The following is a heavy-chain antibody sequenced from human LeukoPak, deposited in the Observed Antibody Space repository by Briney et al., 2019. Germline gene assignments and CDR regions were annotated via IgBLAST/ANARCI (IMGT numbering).Heavy chain of an antibody. CDR1: GYIFNDYG. Sequence: ASVKVSCKASGYIFNDYGISWVRQAPGQGLEWMGWISVYNGNTNYAQKIQGRVTMTTDTSTSTAYMELRSLRYDDTAVYYCARGESGMQHWGQGTLVTVSS. J-gene: IGHJ1*01. CDR2: ISVYNGNT. V-gene: IGHV1-18*01. CDR3: ARGESGMQH.